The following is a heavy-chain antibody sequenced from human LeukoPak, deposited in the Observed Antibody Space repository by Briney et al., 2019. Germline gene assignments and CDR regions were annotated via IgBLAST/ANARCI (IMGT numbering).Heavy chain of an antibody. J-gene: IGHJ3*02. CDR3: AKDLVYYDSSPGAFDI. CDR1: GFTFSSYG. V-gene: IGHV3-30*18. CDR2: ISYDGSNK. Sequence: GGSLRVSCAASGFTFSSYGMHWVRQAPGKGLEWVAVISYDGSNKYYADSVKGRFTISRDNSKNTLYLQMHSLRAEDTAVYYCAKDLVYYDSSPGAFDIWGQGTMVTVSS. D-gene: IGHD3-22*01.